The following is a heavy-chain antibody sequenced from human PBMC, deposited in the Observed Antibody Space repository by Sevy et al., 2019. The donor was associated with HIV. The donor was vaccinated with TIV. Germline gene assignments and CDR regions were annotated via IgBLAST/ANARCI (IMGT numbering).Heavy chain of an antibody. Sequence: ASVKVSCKASGGTFDTYSISWLRQAPGQGLEWMGGITPMFGTTNYAQNFQGRVTIAADKSTSTAYMELSSLTSEDSAVYYCASDRDTFGGGDAFDVWGQGTMVTVSS. CDR2: ITPMFGTT. CDR3: ASDRDTFGGGDAFDV. V-gene: IGHV1-69*06. J-gene: IGHJ3*01. D-gene: IGHD3-16*01. CDR1: GGTFDTYS.